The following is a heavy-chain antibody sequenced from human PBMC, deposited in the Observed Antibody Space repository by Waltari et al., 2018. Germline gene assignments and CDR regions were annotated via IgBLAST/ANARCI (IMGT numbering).Heavy chain of an antibody. CDR1: GGSFSGYY. CDR2: INQSGST. Sequence: QVQLQQWGAGLLKPSETLSLTCAVYGGSFSGYYWSWIRQPPGKGLEWIGEINQSGSTNDNPALKSRVTLSGDTSKNQFSLKLSSVTAADTAVYYCARIRSTAAPFDPWGQGTLVTVSS. D-gene: IGHD2-2*01. V-gene: IGHV4-34*01. CDR3: ARIRSTAAPFDP. J-gene: IGHJ5*02.